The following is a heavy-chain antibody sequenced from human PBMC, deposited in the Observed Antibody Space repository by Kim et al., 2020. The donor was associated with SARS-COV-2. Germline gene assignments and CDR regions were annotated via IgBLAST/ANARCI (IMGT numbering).Heavy chain of an antibody. D-gene: IGHD3-3*01. V-gene: IGHV1-18*01. CDR3: ARDLLFGYNWFDP. Sequence: YAPKLQGRVTITTDTSTSTAYLELRSLRSDDPAVYYCARDLLFGYNWFDPWGQGTLVTVSS. J-gene: IGHJ5*02.